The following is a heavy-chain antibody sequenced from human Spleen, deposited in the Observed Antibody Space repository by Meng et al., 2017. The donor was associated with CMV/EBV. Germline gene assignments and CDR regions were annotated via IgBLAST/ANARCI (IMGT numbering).Heavy chain of an antibody. CDR1: GYTFTGYY. V-gene: IGHV1-2*02. J-gene: IGHJ6*02. CDR2: INPNSGGT. CDR3: ARDRGVVDYYYYGMDV. D-gene: IGHD3-10*01. Sequence: ASVKVSCKASGYTFTGYYMHWVRQAPGQGLEWMGWINPNSGGTNYAQKFQGRVTMTRDTSISTAYMELSRLRSDDTAVYYCARDRGVVDYYYYGMDVWGQGTTVTVSS.